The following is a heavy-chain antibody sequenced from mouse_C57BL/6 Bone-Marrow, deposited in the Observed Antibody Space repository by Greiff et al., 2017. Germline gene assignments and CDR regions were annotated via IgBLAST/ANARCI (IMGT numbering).Heavy chain of an antibody. D-gene: IGHD2-3*01. CDR3: ARDGYFLFAY. CDR1: GFTFSSYA. J-gene: IGHJ3*01. V-gene: IGHV5-4*03. CDR2: ISDGGSYT. Sequence: EVKLVESGGGLVKPGGSLKLSCAASGFTFSSYAMSWVRQTPEKRLEWVATISDGGSYTYYPDNVKGRFTISRDNAKNTLYLQMSHLKSEGTAMYYCARDGYFLFAYWGQGTLVTVSA.